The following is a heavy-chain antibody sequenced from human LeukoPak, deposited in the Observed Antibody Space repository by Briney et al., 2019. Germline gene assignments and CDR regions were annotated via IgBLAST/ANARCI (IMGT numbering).Heavy chain of an antibody. CDR1: GGSFSGYY. J-gene: IGHJ4*02. D-gene: IGHD2-15*01. CDR2: INHSGST. V-gene: IGHV4-34*01. CDR3: ARGYIVVVVAATDSFYDY. Sequence: SETVSLTCAVYGGSFSGYYWSWIRQPPGKGLEWIGEINHSGSTNYNPSLKSRVTISVDTSKNQFSLKLSSVTAADTAVYYCARGYIVVVVAATDSFYDYWGQGTLVTVSS.